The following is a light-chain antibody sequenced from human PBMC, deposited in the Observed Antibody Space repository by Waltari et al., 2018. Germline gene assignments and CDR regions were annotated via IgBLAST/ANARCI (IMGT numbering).Light chain of an antibody. J-gene: IGKJ2*01. CDR2: DAS. V-gene: IGKV3-11*01. Sequence: TQSPSTLSASVGDRATLSCRASQSISIYLAWYQHKPAQAPRLLIFDASNRATGIPARFSGSGSGTDFTLTISNLEPEDSAVYYCQQRSDWPRTFGQGTKLEIK. CDR3: QQRSDWPRT. CDR1: QSISIY.